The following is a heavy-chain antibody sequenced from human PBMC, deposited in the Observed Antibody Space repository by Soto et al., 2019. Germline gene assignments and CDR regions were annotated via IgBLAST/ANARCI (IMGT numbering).Heavy chain of an antibody. CDR2: INPTSGNI. Sequence: ASVKVACKASGHTFTSDDINWVRQATGHGLEWMGWINPTSGNIGYAQKFQGRVTMTRDTAIRTAYMEVSRLRSDDTAVYYCARGRASGSYYLLHYWGQGTLVPVSS. D-gene: IGHD3-10*01. V-gene: IGHV1-8*01. J-gene: IGHJ4*02. CDR1: GHTFTSDD. CDR3: ARGRASGSYYLLHY.